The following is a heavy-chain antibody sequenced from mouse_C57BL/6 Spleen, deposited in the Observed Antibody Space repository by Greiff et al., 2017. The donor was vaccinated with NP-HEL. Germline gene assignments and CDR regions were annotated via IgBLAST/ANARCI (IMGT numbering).Heavy chain of an antibody. Sequence: EVQLQQSGPELVKPGASVKISCKASGYMFTDYYMNWVKQSHGKSLEWIGDINPNNGGTSYNQKFKGKATLTVDKSSSTAYMELRSLTSEDSAVYYCARYYTYYYAMDYWGQGTSVTVSS. CDR1: GYMFTDYY. J-gene: IGHJ4*01. V-gene: IGHV1-26*01. CDR2: INPNNGGT. D-gene: IGHD2-12*01. CDR3: ARYYTYYYAMDY.